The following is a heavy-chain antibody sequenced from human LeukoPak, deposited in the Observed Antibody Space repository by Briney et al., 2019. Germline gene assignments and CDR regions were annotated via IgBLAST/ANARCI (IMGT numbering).Heavy chain of an antibody. J-gene: IGHJ4*02. V-gene: IGHV4-39*01. D-gene: IGHD6-19*01. CDR1: GGSICSATYY. Sequence: SETLSLTCTVSGGSICSATYYWGWIRQPPGKGLEWIGSIYYSGSAYYNPSLESRITISVDTSKNQFSLKLNSVTAADTAVHCCARIVNSAWEFDYWGQGTLVIVSS. CDR2: IYYSGSA. CDR3: ARIVNSAWEFDY.